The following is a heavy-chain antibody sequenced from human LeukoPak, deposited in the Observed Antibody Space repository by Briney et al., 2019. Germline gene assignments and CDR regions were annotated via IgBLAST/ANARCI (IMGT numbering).Heavy chain of an antibody. Sequence: PGGSLRLSCAASGFTFSSYAMHWVRQAPGKGLEWVAVISYDGSNKYYADSGKGRFTISRDNSKNTLYLQMNSLRAEDTAVYYCARDDYGDSVDYWGQGTLVTVSS. CDR3: ARDDYGDSVDY. CDR1: GFTFSSYA. V-gene: IGHV3-30-3*01. J-gene: IGHJ4*02. CDR2: ISYDGSNK. D-gene: IGHD4-17*01.